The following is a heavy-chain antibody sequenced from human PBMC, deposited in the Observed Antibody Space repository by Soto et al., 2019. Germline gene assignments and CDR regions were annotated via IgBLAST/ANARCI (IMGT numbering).Heavy chain of an antibody. V-gene: IGHV4-31*03. CDR3: ARSISV. Sequence: QVQLQESGPGLVKPSQTLSLTCTVSGGSISSGGYYWSWIRRHPGKGLEWIGYTSYIGSTYYNPSLKSRITISIDTSNNQFSLRLSSVTAADTAVYYCARSISVWGQGTLVTVSS. CDR2: TSYIGST. J-gene: IGHJ4*02. CDR1: GGSISSGGYY. D-gene: IGHD2-21*01.